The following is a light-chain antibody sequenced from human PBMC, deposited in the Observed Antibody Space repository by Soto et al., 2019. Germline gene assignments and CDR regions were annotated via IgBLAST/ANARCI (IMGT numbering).Light chain of an antibody. V-gene: IGKV3-11*01. CDR1: QSVSSY. J-gene: IGKJ1*01. CDR2: GAS. CDR3: QQYSNWPPWT. Sequence: LPQSPQTLPLPPGPCLSLSGKASQSVSSYLAWYQQKPGQAPRLLIYGASTRATGIPARFSGSGSGTDFTLTISSLQSEDFAVYYCQQYSNWPPWTFGQGTKVDIK.